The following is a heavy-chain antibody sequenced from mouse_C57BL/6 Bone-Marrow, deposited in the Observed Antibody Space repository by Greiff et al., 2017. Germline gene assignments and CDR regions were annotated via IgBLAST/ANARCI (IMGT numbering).Heavy chain of an antibody. V-gene: IGHV3-8*01. CDR1: GYSITSDY. Sequence: DVKLVESGPGLAKPSQTLSLTCSVTGYSITSDYWNWIRKFPGNKLEYMGYISYSGSTYYNPSLKSRISITRDTSKNQSYLQLNSVPTEDTATYYCARNWDGGYYFDYWGQGTTLTVSS. CDR2: ISYSGST. J-gene: IGHJ2*01. D-gene: IGHD4-1*01. CDR3: ARNWDGGYYFDY.